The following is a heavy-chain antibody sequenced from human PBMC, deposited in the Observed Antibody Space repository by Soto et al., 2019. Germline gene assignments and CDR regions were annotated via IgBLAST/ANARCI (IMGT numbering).Heavy chain of an antibody. J-gene: IGHJ4*02. V-gene: IGHV3-13*04. D-gene: IGHD2-21*01. CDR2: IGTAGDT. CDR3: ARGIRPRPIHF. CDR1: GFTFSSYD. Sequence: RGTLRLSCAASGFTFSSYDMHWVRQGTGKGLEWVSAIGTAGDTYYAGSVKGRFTISRENAKNSLYLQMNSLRAGDTAIYFCARGIRPRPIHFWCPGTLLT.